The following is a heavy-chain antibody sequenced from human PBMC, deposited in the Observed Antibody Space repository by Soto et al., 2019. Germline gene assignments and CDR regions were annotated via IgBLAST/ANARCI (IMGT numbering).Heavy chain of an antibody. V-gene: IGHV1-18*01. CDR2: ISAYNGNT. CDR1: GYTFTSYG. D-gene: IGHD2-15*01. Sequence: QVQLVQSGAEVKKPGASVKVSCKASGYTFTSYGISWVRQAPGQGLEWMGWISAYNGNTNYAQKLQGRVTMTTDTPTSTAYRELRSLSSDDTAVHYCARDGALGENYDGYGRGVWGQGTTGNVPS. CDR3: ARDGALGENYDGYGRGV. J-gene: IGHJ6*01.